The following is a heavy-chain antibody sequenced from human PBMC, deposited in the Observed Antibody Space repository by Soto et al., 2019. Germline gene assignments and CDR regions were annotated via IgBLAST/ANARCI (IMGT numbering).Heavy chain of an antibody. Sequence: PGGFLRLSCTSSGFTVIGNYMNWVRQAPGKGLEWVSVIYSGGSTYYADSVKGRFTISRDNSKNTLSLQLNSLRSEDTAVYYCARETWIGGNYYGMDVWGQGTTVTVSS. CDR3: ARETWIGGNYYGMDV. V-gene: IGHV3-53*05. J-gene: IGHJ6*02. CDR1: GFTVIGNY. CDR2: IYSGGST. D-gene: IGHD3-3*01.